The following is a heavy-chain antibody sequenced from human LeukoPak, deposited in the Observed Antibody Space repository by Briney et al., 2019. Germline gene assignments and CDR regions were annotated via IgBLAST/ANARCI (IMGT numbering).Heavy chain of an antibody. CDR1: GYTFISYG. J-gene: IGHJ2*01. CDR2: ISAYNGNT. CDR3: ARDGRPHYYGSGSYYTA. V-gene: IGHV1-18*01. D-gene: IGHD3-10*01. Sequence: ASVKVSCKASGYTFISYGISWVRQAPGQGLEWMGWISAYNGNTNYAQKLQGRVTMTTDTSTSTAYMELRSLRSDDTAVYYCARDGRPHYYGSGSYYTAWGRGTLVTVSS.